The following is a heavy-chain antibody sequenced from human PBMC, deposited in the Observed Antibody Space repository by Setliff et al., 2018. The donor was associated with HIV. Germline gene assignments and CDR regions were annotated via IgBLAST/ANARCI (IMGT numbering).Heavy chain of an antibody. D-gene: IGHD3-3*01. CDR3: ARDATYYNFWSGSYAAFDV. J-gene: IGHJ3*01. V-gene: IGHV3-30*02. CDR1: GFTFSSYG. CDR2: IRYDGSEK. Sequence: GGSLRLSCPASGFTFSSYGMHWVRQAPGKGLEWVAFIRYDGSEKYYIESVKGRFTISRDNSKKMLYLQMNSLRAEDTAVYSCARDATYYNFWSGSYAAFDVWGPGTMFTVSS.